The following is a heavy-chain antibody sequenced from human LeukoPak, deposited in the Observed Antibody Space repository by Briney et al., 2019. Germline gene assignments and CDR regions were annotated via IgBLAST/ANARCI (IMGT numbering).Heavy chain of an antibody. CDR1: GESFRGYY. Sequence: SETLSLTCAVYGESFRGYYWSWIRQPPGKGLEWIGEINHSGSTNYNPSLKSRVTISVDTSKNQFSLKLSSVTAADTAVYYCARGKVLDYWGQGTLVTVSS. D-gene: IGHD3-10*01. J-gene: IGHJ4*02. V-gene: IGHV4-34*01. CDR2: INHSGST. CDR3: ARGKVLDY.